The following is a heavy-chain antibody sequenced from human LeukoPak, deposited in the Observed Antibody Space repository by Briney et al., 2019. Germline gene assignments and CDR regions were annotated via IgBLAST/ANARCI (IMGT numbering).Heavy chain of an antibody. Sequence: GGSLRLSCAASGFSLSRYWMHGVRQVPGQGLVWVSRMCSEGSRTTYADAVQGRHTISRDNAKNTLYLQMKSVRVEDAAVYYCTRVQTGRSGLMDVWGRGTTVSVS. CDR2: MCSEGSRT. J-gene: IGHJ6*02. D-gene: IGHD2-8*02. CDR3: TRVQTGRSGLMDV. CDR1: GFSLSRYW. V-gene: IGHV3-74*01.